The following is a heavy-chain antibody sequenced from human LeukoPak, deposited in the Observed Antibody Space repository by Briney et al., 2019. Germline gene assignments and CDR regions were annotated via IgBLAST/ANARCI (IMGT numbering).Heavy chain of an antibody. J-gene: IGHJ5*02. CDR2: INPSGGST. CDR1: GYTFTSYY. CDR3: ARGGYYDFWSGPPGNWFDP. V-gene: IGHV1-46*01. Sequence: ASVKVSCKASGYTFTSYYMHRVRQASGQGLEWMGIINPSGGSTSYAQKFQGRVTMTRDTSTSTVYMELSSLRSEDTAVYYCARGGYYDFWSGPPGNWFDPWGQGTLVTVSS. D-gene: IGHD3-3*01.